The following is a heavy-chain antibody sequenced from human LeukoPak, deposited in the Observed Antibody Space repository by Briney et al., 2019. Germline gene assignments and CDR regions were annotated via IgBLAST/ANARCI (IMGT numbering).Heavy chain of an antibody. CDR3: ASLRVPAAFYYYGMDV. V-gene: IGHV4-34*08. CDR2: INHSGST. CDR1: GFTFSSYA. J-gene: IGHJ6*02. D-gene: IGHD2-2*01. Sequence: GSLRLSCAASGFTFSSYAMSWVRQPPGKGLEWIGEINHSGSTNYNPSLKSRVTISVDTSKNQFSLKLSSVTAADTAVYYCASLRVPAAFYYYGMDVWGQGTTVTVSS.